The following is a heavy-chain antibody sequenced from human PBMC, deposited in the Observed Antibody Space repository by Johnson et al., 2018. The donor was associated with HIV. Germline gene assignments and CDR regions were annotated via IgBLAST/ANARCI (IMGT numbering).Heavy chain of an antibody. J-gene: IGHJ3*02. CDR2: INWNGGST. D-gene: IGHD3-22*01. CDR3: ARTPSTYYDDSRGYVDAFDM. Sequence: EVQLVESGGGLVKPGGSLRLSCAASGFTFDDYGMNWVRQAPGKGLEWVSGINWNGGSTGYADSVKGRFTISRDNARNSLYLQMSGLRAEDTAVYYCARTPSTYYDDSRGYVDAFDMWGQGTMVTVSS. CDR1: GFTFDDYG. V-gene: IGHV3-20*04.